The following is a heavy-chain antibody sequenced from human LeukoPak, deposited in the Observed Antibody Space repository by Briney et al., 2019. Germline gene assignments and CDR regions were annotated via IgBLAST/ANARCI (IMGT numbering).Heavy chain of an antibody. CDR1: GYTFTGYY. J-gene: IGHJ4*02. Sequence: GASVKVSCKASGYTFTGYYLHWVRQAPGQGLEWMGWIFPRTGGTSYAQKFQGRVTMTRDTSISTAYMELIGLRSDDTAVYYCARGSWFGDLLYAQPAYYFDYWGQGTLVTVSS. CDR3: ARGSWFGDLLYAQPAYYFDY. CDR2: IFPRTGGT. V-gene: IGHV1-2*02. D-gene: IGHD3-10*01.